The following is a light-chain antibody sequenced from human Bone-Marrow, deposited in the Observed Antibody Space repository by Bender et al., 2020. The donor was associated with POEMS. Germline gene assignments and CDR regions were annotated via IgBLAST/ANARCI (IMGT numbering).Light chain of an antibody. CDR2: EGT. V-gene: IGLV2-23*01. CDR3: CSYGTLWV. CDR1: SSDVDNYNL. J-gene: IGLJ3*02. Sequence: QSALTQPASVSGSPGQSITVSCTGTSSDVDNYNLVSWYQYHPGKAPKLMIYEGTKRPSGVPHRFSGSTSGNTASLTISGLQTEDEADYFCCSYGTLWVFGGGTKVTVL.